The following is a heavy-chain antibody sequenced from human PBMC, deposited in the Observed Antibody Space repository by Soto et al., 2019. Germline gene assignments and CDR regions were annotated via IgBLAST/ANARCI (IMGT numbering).Heavy chain of an antibody. Sequence: QVQLVQSGFEVKKPGSSVKVSCKAAGNTASIYGISWVRQAPGQGLEWMAGIIPVVGTANYAQKFEGRVITSADESTSTTYMELSTLRSEDTAIYYCVRVAGTGWFDFDYWGQGTLVTVSA. D-gene: IGHD3-10*01. CDR1: GNTASIYG. CDR3: VRVAGTGWFDFDY. V-gene: IGHV1-69*12. CDR2: IIPVVGTA. J-gene: IGHJ4*02.